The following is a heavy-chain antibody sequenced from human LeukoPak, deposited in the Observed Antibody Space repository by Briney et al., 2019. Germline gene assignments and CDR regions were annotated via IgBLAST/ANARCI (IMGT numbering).Heavy chain of an antibody. D-gene: IGHD4-17*01. Sequence: ASVKVSCKASGYTFTSYAMNWVRQAPGQGLEWMGWINTNTGNPTYAQGFTGRFVFSLDTSVSTAYLQIGSLKAEDTAVYYCAREAYGDPPAWFDPWGQGTLVTVSS. CDR2: INTNTGNP. CDR3: AREAYGDPPAWFDP. V-gene: IGHV7-4-1*01. J-gene: IGHJ5*02. CDR1: GYTFTSYA.